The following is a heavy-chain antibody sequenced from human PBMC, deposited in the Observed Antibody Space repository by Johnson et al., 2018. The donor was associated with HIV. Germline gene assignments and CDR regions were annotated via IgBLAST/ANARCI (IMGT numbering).Heavy chain of an antibody. CDR3: AKADDVLTGYYKGFDAFDL. CDR2: ISWNSGSI. D-gene: IGHD3-9*01. Sequence: VQLVESGGGLVQPGRSLRLSCTASGFTFDDYAMHWVRQAPGKGLEWVSGISWNSGSIAYADSVKGRFTISRDNSKNTMYLQMNSLRAEDTALYYCAKADDVLTGYYKGFDAFDLWGQGTMVTVS. J-gene: IGHJ3*01. CDR1: GFTFDDYA. V-gene: IGHV3-9*01.